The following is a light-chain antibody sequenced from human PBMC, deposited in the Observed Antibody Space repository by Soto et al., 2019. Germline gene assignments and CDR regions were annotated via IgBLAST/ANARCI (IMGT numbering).Light chain of an antibody. CDR3: QYYESSLSAYV. Sequence: QSVLTQPPSVSGAPGQRITISCTGSSSNIGAGYPIHWYQQLPGTAPRLLIFGNTIRPSGVPARFSGSRSGLAITGLQAEDEADYYCQYYESSLSAYVFGAGTKVTVL. V-gene: IGLV1-40*01. CDR2: GNT. J-gene: IGLJ1*01. CDR1: SSNIGAGYP.